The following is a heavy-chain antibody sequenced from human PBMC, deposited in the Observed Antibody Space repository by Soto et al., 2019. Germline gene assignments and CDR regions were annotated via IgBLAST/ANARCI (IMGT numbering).Heavy chain of an antibody. J-gene: IGHJ6*03. Sequence: SETLSLTCAVYGGSFSGYYWSWIRQPPGKGLEWIGEINHSGSTNYNPSLKSRVTISVDTSKNQFSLKLSSVTAADTAVYYCARSRYYSSSSFFAKYYYYYYMDVWGKGTTVTVSS. CDR1: GGSFSGYY. D-gene: IGHD6-6*01. V-gene: IGHV4-34*01. CDR3: ARSRYYSSSSFFAKYYYYYYMDV. CDR2: INHSGST.